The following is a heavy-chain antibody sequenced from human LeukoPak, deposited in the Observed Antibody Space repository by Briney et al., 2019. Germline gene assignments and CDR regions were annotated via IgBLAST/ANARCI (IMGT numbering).Heavy chain of an antibody. J-gene: IGHJ4*02. V-gene: IGHV1-69*13. D-gene: IGHD3-3*01. CDR1: GGTFSSYA. Sequence: SVKVSCKASGGTFSSYAISWVRQAPGQGLEWMGGIIPIFGTANYAQKFQGRVTITADESTSTAYMELSSLRSEDTAVYYCARGSFGVDARTGEGWNYWGQGTLVTVSS. CDR3: ARGSFGVDARTGEGWNY. CDR2: IIPIFGTA.